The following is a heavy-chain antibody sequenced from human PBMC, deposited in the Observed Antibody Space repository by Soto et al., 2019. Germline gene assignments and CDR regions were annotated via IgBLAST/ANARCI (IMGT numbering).Heavy chain of an antibody. CDR2: ISGGGDTT. D-gene: IGHD3-10*01. J-gene: IGHJ4*02. CDR1: GFTFNNYA. CDR3: AKGRGGSGSLTPRVDF. V-gene: IGHV3-23*01. Sequence: PGGSLRLSCAASGFTFNNYAMTWVLQAPWKGLEWVSAISGGGDTTSYADSVKGRFTVSRDGSKNTLYLQMSSLRAEDTALYYCAKGRGGSGSLTPRVDFWGQGTLVTVSS.